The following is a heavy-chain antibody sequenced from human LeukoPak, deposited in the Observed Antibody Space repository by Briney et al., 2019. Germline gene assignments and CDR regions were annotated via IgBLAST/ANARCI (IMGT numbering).Heavy chain of an antibody. CDR1: GGSISSGGYY. Sequence: PSETLSLTCTVSGGSISSGGYYWSWIRQHPGKGLEWIGYIYYSGSTYYNPSLKSRVTISVDTSKNQFSLKLSSVTAADTAVYHCARQGGSSTSCYMCNWFDPWGQGTLVTVSS. V-gene: IGHV4-31*03. CDR2: IYYSGST. CDR3: ARQGGSSTSCYMCNWFDP. D-gene: IGHD2-2*02. J-gene: IGHJ5*02.